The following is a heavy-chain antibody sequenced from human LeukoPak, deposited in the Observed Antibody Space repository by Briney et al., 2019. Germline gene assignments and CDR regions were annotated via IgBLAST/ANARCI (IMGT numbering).Heavy chain of an antibody. CDR2: ISLTGRT. D-gene: IGHD3-10*01. Sequence: SETLSLTCGVSGGSISTTNWWSWVRQPPGQGLEWVGEISLTGRTNYNPSLNGRVTMSLDESSNQLSLKLNSVTAADTAVYYCAKAMSSAWNFDLWGRGTLVTVSS. J-gene: IGHJ2*01. CDR3: AKAMSSAWNFDL. CDR1: GGSISTTNW. V-gene: IGHV4-4*02.